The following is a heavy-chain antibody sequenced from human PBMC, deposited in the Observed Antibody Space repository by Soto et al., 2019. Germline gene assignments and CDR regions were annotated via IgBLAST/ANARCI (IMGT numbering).Heavy chain of an antibody. CDR3: GRGGYRHYSAYYYYALDV. CDR1: GFTFKNYA. Sequence: PGGSLRLSCAASGFTFKNYAMTWVRQAPGKGLEWVGRTRDKPNSYTTEYAASVEGRFTISRDDSKNSLYLQLNSLNTEDTAVYYCGRGGYRHYSAYYYYALDVWGQGTTVTV. V-gene: IGHV3-72*01. J-gene: IGHJ6*02. CDR2: TRDKPNSYTT. D-gene: IGHD4-4*01.